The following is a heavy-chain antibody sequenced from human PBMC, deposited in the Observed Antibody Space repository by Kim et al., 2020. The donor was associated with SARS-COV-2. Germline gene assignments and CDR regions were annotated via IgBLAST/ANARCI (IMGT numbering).Heavy chain of an antibody. D-gene: IGHD3-22*01. V-gene: IGHV3-30*01. CDR3: ARDQWGSGYFCY. Sequence: VQGRFTIPRDKSTSTLYLQMTCLRAEDTAVYFCARDQWGSGYFCYWGQGTLVTVSS. J-gene: IGHJ4*02.